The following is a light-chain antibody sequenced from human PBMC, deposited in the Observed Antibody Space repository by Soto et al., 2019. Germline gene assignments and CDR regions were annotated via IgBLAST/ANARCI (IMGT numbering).Light chain of an antibody. Sequence: EIVLTQSPGTLSLSPGERATLSCRASQSVSIAWYQQKPGQAPRLLIYGAFSRATGIPGRFSGSGSGTDFTLTISRLEPEDFAVYYCLQYGTSPKTFGQGTKV. CDR1: QSVS. CDR3: LQYGTSPKT. CDR2: GAF. V-gene: IGKV3-20*01. J-gene: IGKJ1*01.